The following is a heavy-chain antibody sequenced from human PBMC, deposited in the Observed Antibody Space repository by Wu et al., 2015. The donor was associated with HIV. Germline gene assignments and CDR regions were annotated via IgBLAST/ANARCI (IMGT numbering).Heavy chain of an antibody. CDR1: GYTFSDYY. CDR3: AKGITILAAHFADNWFGP. Sequence: QVQLVQSGAEVKKPGASVKVSCKASGYTFSDYYIHWIRQAPGQGLEWMGWINPKDGATDFARRFQGRVTMTRDTSFSTAYMNLISLTSDDTAVYYCAKGITILAAHFADNWFGPGAEGTLVTVSS. V-gene: IGHV1-2*02. J-gene: IGHJ5*02. D-gene: IGHD3-3*01. CDR2: INPKDGAT.